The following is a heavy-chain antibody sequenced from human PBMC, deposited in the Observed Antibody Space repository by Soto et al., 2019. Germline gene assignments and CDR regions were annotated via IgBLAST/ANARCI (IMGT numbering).Heavy chain of an antibody. D-gene: IGHD6-19*01. Sequence: PGGSLRLSCAASGFTFSSYWMSWVRQAPGKGLEWVANIKEDGSEKNYVDSVKGRFTISRDNAKNSLYLQMNSLRAEDTAVYYCARDFRGGGIAVAGLHYYYYYGMDVWGQGTTVTVSS. CDR3: ARDFRGGGIAVAGLHYYYYYGMDV. J-gene: IGHJ6*02. V-gene: IGHV3-7*03. CDR2: IKEDGSEK. CDR1: GFTFSSYW.